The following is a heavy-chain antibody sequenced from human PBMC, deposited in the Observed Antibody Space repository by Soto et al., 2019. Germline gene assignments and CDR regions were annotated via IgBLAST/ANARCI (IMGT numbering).Heavy chain of an antibody. CDR1: GFTFSSYG. V-gene: IGHV3-33*01. Sequence: QVQLVESGGGVVQPGRSLRLSCAASGFTFSSYGMHWVRQSPGKGLEWVAVIWYDGSNKYYADSVKGRFTISRDNSKNKLYLQMNSLRAEDTAVYYCARDQPDCGGGSCYSGWFDPWGQGTLVTVSS. J-gene: IGHJ5*02. D-gene: IGHD2-15*01. CDR3: ARDQPDCGGGSCYSGWFDP. CDR2: IWYDGSNK.